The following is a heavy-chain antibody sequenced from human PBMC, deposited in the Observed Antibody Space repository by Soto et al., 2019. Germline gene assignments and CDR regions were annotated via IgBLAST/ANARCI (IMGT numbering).Heavy chain of an antibody. J-gene: IGHJ1*01. CDR1: GFTFSSYA. D-gene: IGHD6-13*01. CDR3: AKPSSSSTYFQH. CDR2: ISGSGGST. V-gene: IGHV3-23*01. Sequence: EVQLLESGGGLVQPGGSLRLSCAASGFTFSSYAMSWVRQAPGKGLEWVSAISGSGGSTYYADSVKGRFTISRDNAKNTLYLQRNSLRAEGTAVYYCAKPSSSSTYFQHWGQGTLVTVSS.